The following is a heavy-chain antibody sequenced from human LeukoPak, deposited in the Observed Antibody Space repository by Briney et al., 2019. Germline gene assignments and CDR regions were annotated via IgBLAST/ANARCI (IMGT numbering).Heavy chain of an antibody. D-gene: IGHD1-26*01. CDR1: CGFTSYYI. CDR2: IYSTGST. V-gene: IGHV4-59*08. J-gene: IGHJ4*02. Sequence: MPSEPLSPTNSAGCGFTSYYIGRGLRQPPGKGLEWIGHIYSTGSTTYSPSLKSRVTISVDTSMNQFSLKLTSVTAADTAVYYCARHRSDGTYPLDYWGKGALVAVSS. CDR3: ARHRSDGTYPLDY.